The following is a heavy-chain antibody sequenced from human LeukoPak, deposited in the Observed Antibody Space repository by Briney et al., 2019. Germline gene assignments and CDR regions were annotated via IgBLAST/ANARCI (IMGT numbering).Heavy chain of an antibody. Sequence: SETLSLTCTVSGGSISSGAYYWSWIRQHPGKGLEWIGYIYYSGSTYYNPSLKSRVTISVDRSKNQFSLKVTSVTAADTAVYYCARDGSRGGSDYWGQGTPVTVSS. D-gene: IGHD3-16*01. V-gene: IGHV4-31*03. CDR1: GGSISSGAYY. J-gene: IGHJ4*02. CDR2: IYYSGST. CDR3: ARDGSRGGSDY.